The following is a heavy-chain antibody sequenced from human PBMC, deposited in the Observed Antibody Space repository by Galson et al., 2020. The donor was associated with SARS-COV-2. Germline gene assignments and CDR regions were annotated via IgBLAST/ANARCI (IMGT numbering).Heavy chain of an antibody. D-gene: IGHD3-10*01. CDR2: ISWNSGSI. J-gene: IGHJ4*02. CDR1: GFTFDDYA. Sequence: GGSLRLSCAASGFTFDDYAMHWVRQAPGKGLEWDSGISWNSGSIGYADSVKGRFTISRDNAKNSLYLQMNSLRAEDTALYYCAKAWDYGSGSYGDYWGQGTLVTVSS. V-gene: IGHV3-9*01. CDR3: AKAWDYGSGSYGDY.